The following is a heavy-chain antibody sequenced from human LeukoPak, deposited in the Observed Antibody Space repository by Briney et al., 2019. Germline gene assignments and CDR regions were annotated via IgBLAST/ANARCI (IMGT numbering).Heavy chain of an antibody. CDR1: GGTFSSYA. D-gene: IGHD3-3*01. CDR3: ARSSSGDTIFGVVDAFDI. J-gene: IGHJ3*02. CDR2: MNPNSGNT. V-gene: IGHV1-8*02. Sequence: ASVKVSCKASGGTFSSYAISWVRQATGQGLEWMGWMNPNSGNTGYAQKFQGRVTMTRNTSISTAYMELSSLRSEDTAVYYCARSSSGDTIFGVVDAFDIWGQGTMVTVSS.